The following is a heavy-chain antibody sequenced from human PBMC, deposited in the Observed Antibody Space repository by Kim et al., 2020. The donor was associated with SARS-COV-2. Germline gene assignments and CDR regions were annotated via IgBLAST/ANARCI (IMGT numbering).Heavy chain of an antibody. D-gene: IGHD2-2*01. V-gene: IGHV3-7*01. CDR2: IKQDGSEK. CDR3: ARESSITPRGLSLTQLYYDYYWDV. J-gene: IGHJ6*03. Sequence: GGSLRLSCAASGFTFSSYWMSWVRQAPGKGLEWVANIKQDGSEKYYVDSVKGRFTISRDNAKNSLYLQMNSLRAEDTAVYYCARESSITPRGLSLTQLYYDYYWDVGGKGTTDTVSS. CDR1: GFTFSSYW.